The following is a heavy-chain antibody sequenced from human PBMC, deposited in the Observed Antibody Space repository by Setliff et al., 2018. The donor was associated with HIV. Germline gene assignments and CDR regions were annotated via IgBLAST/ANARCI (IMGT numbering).Heavy chain of an antibody. CDR2: MNPNTGVS. J-gene: IGHJ6*03. CDR1: GHTFTNVD. Sequence: GASVKVSCKASGHTFTNVDIHWLRRATGQGLEWMGWMNPNTGVSGYALKFQARVTMTRDTSISTAYMELSSLTSEDTAVYYCARGKGVGGVVITGGLDVWGKGTTVTVS. V-gene: IGHV1-8*01. CDR3: ARGKGVGGVVITGGLDV. D-gene: IGHD3-10*01.